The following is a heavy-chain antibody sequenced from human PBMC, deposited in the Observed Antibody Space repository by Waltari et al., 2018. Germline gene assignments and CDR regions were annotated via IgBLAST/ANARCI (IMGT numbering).Heavy chain of an antibody. CDR1: GFTFDDYA. CDR3: AKVSSSGWYDY. D-gene: IGHD6-19*01. CDR2: ISWNSGSI. V-gene: IGHV3-9*01. J-gene: IGHJ4*02. Sequence: EVQLVESGGGLVQPGRSLRLSCAASGFTFDDYALHWVRQAPGMGLEWGSGISWNSGSIGYAASVKGRFTISRDNAKNSLYLQMNSLRAEDTAWYYCAKVSSSGWYDYWGQGTLVTVSS.